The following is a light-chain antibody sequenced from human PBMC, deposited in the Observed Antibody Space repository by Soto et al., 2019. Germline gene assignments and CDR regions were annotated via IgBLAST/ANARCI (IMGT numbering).Light chain of an antibody. J-gene: IGLJ2*01. CDR2: SDN. V-gene: IGLV1-44*01. Sequence: QSVLTQAPSVSGTPGQTVNISCSGSSSNIGTNSVNWYQQFPATAPTLLIFSDNQRPSGVPDRFSGSKSGTSASLAISGLQSEDEAEYFCAAWDDSLHGSLIFGGGTKLTVL. CDR1: SSNIGTNS. CDR3: AAWDDSLHGSLI.